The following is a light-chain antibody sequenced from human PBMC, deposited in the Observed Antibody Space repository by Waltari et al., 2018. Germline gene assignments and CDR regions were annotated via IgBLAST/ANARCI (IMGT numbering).Light chain of an antibody. CDR1: QSVNHY. V-gene: IGKV3-11*01. CDR3: HHRSSWPYT. J-gene: IGKJ2*01. Sequence: EIVLTQSPATLSWSPGERATRSCRASQSVNHYLAWYQQKPGQAPRLLIYDASNRATATPARFSGSGSGTDFTLTISSLEPEDFAVYYCHHRSSWPYTFGQGTKLEIK. CDR2: DAS.